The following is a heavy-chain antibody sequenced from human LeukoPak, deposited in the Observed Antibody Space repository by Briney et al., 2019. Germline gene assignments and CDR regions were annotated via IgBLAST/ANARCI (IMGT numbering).Heavy chain of an antibody. J-gene: IGHJ1*01. V-gene: IGHV3-74*03. CDR2: INGDGSRT. CDR1: GFTFSSYA. Sequence: PGGSLRLSCAASGFTFSSYAMSWVRQAPGKGLVWVSGINGDGSRTKYEDSVKGRFTVSRDNAKNTLYLQMNSLRAEDTAVYYCASPYSSGLWGQGTLVTVSS. CDR3: ASPYSSGL. D-gene: IGHD6-25*01.